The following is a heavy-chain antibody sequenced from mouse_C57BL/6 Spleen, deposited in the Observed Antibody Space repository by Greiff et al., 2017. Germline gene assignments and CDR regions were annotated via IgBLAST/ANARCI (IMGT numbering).Heavy chain of an antibody. V-gene: IGHV5-9-1*02. CDR3: TYYGSSYGWFAY. D-gene: IGHD1-1*01. Sequence: EVQVVESGEGLVKPGGSLKLSCAASGFTFSSYAMSWVRQTPEKRLEWVAYISSGGDYIYYADTVKGRFTISRDNARNTLYLQMSSLKSEDTAMYYCTYYGSSYGWFAYWGQGTLVTVSA. CDR2: ISSGGDYI. J-gene: IGHJ3*01. CDR1: GFTFSSYA.